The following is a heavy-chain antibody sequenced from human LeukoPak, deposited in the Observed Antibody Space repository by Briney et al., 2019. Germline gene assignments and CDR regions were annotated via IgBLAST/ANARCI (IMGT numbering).Heavy chain of an antibody. CDR2: IYCSGST. J-gene: IGHJ4*02. CDR1: GGSISSSSYY. CDR3: ARDKPYESSGMAY. Sequence: SEALSLTCTVSGGSISSSSYYWGWIRQPPGKGLEWIGSIYCSGSTYYNPSLKSRVTISVDTSKNQFSLKLSSVTAADTAVYYCARDKPYESSGMAYWGQGTLVTVSS. D-gene: IGHD3-22*01. V-gene: IGHV4-39*01.